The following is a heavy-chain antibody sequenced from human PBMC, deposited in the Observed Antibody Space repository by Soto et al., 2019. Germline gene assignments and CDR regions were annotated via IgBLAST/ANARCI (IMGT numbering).Heavy chain of an antibody. J-gene: IGHJ6*02. D-gene: IGHD3-10*01. CDR1: GGSISSGGYY. CDR3: ARGKYYYGSGKDGMDV. V-gene: IGHV4-31*03. CDR2: IYYSGST. Sequence: SETLSLTCTVSGGSISSGGYYWGWIRQHPGKGLEWIGYIYYSGSTYYNPSLKSRVTISVDTSKNQFSLKLSSVTAADTAVYYCARGKYYYGSGKDGMDVWGQGTTVTVSS.